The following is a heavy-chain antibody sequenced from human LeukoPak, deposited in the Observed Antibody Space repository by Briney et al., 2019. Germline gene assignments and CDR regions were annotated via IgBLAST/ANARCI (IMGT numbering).Heavy chain of an antibody. CDR3: AKRGVVIRVILVGFHKEAYYFES. CDR2: ISGSGGST. Sequence: GGSLRLSCAVSGITLSNYGMSWVRQAPGKGLEWVAGISGSGGSTKYADSVKGRFTISRDNPRNTLYLQMNSLRAEDTAVYFCAKRGVVIRVILVGFHKEAYYFESWGQGALVTVSS. CDR1: GITLSNYG. J-gene: IGHJ4*02. D-gene: IGHD3/OR15-3a*01. V-gene: IGHV3-23*01.